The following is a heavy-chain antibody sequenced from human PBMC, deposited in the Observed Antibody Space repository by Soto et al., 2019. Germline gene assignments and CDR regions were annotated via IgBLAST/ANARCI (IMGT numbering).Heavy chain of an antibody. V-gene: IGHV4-34*01. Sequence: SETLSLTCAVYGGSFSGYYWSWIRQPPGKGLEWIGEINHSGSTNYNPSLKSRVTISVDTSKNQFSLKLSSVTAADTAVYYCARVIVVVPAAIFRYYYYYYMDVWGKGATVTVSS. CDR1: GGSFSGYY. CDR3: ARVIVVVPAAIFRYYYYYYMDV. D-gene: IGHD2-2*01. J-gene: IGHJ6*03. CDR2: INHSGST.